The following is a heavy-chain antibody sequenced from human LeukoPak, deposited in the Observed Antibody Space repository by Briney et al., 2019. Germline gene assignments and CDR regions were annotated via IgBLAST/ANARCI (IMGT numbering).Heavy chain of an antibody. CDR2: IYYSGSI. V-gene: IGHV4-59*01. CDR1: GGSISSYY. D-gene: IGHD2-15*01. J-gene: IGHJ1*01. CDR3: ARDRAPYCSGGSCLWH. Sequence: SETLSLTCTVSGGSISSYYWSWIRQPPGKGLEWIGYIYYSGSINYNPSLKSRVTISVDTSKNQFSLKLSSVTAADTAVYYCARDRAPYCSGGSCLWHWGQGTLVTVSS.